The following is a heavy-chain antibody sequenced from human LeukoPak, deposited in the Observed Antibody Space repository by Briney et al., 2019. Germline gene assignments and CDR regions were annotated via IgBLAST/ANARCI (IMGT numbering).Heavy chain of an antibody. D-gene: IGHD6-19*01. Sequence: PSETLSLTCGVSGYSISSGYYWGWIRQPPGKGLEWIGEINHSGSTNYNPSLKSRVTISVDTSKNQFSLKLSSVTAADTAVYYCARWGSGWYWYGWFDPWGQGTLVTVSS. CDR3: ARWGSGWYWYGWFDP. CDR2: INHSGST. V-gene: IGHV4-38-2*01. CDR1: GYSISSGYY. J-gene: IGHJ5*02.